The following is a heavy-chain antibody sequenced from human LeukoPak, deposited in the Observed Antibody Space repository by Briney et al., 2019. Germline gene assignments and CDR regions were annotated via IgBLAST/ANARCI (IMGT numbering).Heavy chain of an antibody. CDR1: GFTFDDYA. CDR3: AKGTSRWYYDAFDI. Sequence: PGGSLRLSCAASGFTFDDYAMHWVRQAPGKGLEWVSGISWNSGSIGYADSVKGRFTISRDSAKNSLYLQMNSLGAEDTALYYCAKGTSRWYYDAFDIWGQGTMVTVSS. CDR2: ISWNSGSI. J-gene: IGHJ3*02. D-gene: IGHD2-15*01. V-gene: IGHV3-9*01.